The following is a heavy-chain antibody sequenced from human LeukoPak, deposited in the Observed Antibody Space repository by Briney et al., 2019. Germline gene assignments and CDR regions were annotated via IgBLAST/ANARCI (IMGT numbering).Heavy chain of an antibody. Sequence: GASVKVSCKASGGTFSSYGISWVRQAPGQGLEWMGGIIPIFGTANYAQKFQGRVTITADESTSTAYMELSSLRSEDTAVYYCASVAHLAYCCGHCSLDYWGEGTLVTVSS. V-gene: IGHV1-69*01. CDR1: GGTFSSYG. J-gene: IGHJ4*02. CDR2: IIPIFGTA. CDR3: ASVAHLAYCCGHCSLDY. D-gene: IGHD2-21*02.